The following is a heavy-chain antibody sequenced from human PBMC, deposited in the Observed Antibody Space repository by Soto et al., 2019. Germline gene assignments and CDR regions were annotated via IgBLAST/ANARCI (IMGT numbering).Heavy chain of an antibody. J-gene: IGHJ6*02. CDR2: INPNSGGT. Sequence: ASVKVSCKASGYTFTGYYMHWVRQAPGQGLEWMGWINPNSGGTNYAQKFQGRVTMTRDTSISTAYMELSRLRSDDTAVYYCASPQGIAVDGTNYYYGMDVWGEGTTVTI. V-gene: IGHV1-2*02. CDR3: ASPQGIAVDGTNYYYGMDV. CDR1: GYTFTGYY. D-gene: IGHD6-19*01.